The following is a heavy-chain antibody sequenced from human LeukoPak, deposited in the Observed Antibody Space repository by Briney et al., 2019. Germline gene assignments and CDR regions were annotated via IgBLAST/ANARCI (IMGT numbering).Heavy chain of an antibody. V-gene: IGHV3-21*01. CDR2: ISGSGDSA. Sequence: PGGSLRLSCAASGFTFSSYSMNWVRQAPGEGLEWVSVISGSGDSAFYADSVKGRFTISRDNAKNSLYLQMNSLRAEDTAVYYCAGSSIWGQGTMVTVSS. CDR1: GFTFSSYS. D-gene: IGHD2-15*01. CDR3: AGSSI. J-gene: IGHJ3*02.